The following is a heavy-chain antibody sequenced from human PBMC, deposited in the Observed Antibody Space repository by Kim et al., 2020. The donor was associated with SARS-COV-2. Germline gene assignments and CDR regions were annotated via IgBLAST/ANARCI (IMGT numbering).Heavy chain of an antibody. CDR1: GFTFSNYD. CDR2: IWDDGSNK. V-gene: IGHV3-33*01. Sequence: GGSLRLSCAASGFTFSNYDMHWVRQAPGKGLEWVAVIWDDGSNKYYADSVKGRFTISRDNSKNTLYLQMNSLRAEDTAVYYCARDIAAAGIDYWGQGTLVTVSS. J-gene: IGHJ4*02. D-gene: IGHD6-13*01. CDR3: ARDIAAAGIDY.